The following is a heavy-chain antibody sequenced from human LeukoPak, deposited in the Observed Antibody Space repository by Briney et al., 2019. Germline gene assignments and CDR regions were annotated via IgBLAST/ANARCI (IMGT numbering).Heavy chain of an antibody. CDR3: ARGRHRGHDELDY. CDR2: ISRSGSTK. D-gene: IGHD5-12*01. V-gene: IGHV3-11*04. Sequence: PGGSLRLSCAASGFTFSDYNMGWIRQAPGKGLEWVSSISRSGSTKYYADSVKGRFTISRDNSKNTLYLQMNNLRVEDTAVYYCARGRHRGHDELDYWGQGTLVTVSS. CDR1: GFTFSDYN. J-gene: IGHJ4*02.